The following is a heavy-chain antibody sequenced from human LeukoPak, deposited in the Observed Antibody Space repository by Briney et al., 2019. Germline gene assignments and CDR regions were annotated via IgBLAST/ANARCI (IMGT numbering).Heavy chain of an antibody. CDR1: AYTFSSYW. D-gene: IGHD4-17*01. Sequence: GGLLRLSCAATAYTFSSYWMRWVRQAPGKGPEWVANIKQDGSEKYYVDSVKGRFTISRDNAKNSLYLQMNSLRAEDTAVYYCARSISKVTTLGFQHWGQGTLVTVSS. CDR2: IKQDGSEK. V-gene: IGHV3-7*01. CDR3: ARSISKVTTLGFQH. J-gene: IGHJ1*01.